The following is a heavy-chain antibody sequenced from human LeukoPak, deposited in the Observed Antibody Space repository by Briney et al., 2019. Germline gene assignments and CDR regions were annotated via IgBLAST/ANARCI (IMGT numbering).Heavy chain of an antibody. J-gene: IGHJ6*02. D-gene: IGHD4-23*01. Sequence: SSQTLSLTCTVSGGSISSGGYYWSWIRQHPGKGLEWIGYIYYSGSTYYNPSLKSRVTISVGTSKNQFSLKLSSVTAADTAVYYCARAYRNSYYYYGMDVWGQGTTVTVSS. CDR3: ARAYRNSYYYYGMDV. V-gene: IGHV4-31*03. CDR2: IYYSGST. CDR1: GGSISSGGYY.